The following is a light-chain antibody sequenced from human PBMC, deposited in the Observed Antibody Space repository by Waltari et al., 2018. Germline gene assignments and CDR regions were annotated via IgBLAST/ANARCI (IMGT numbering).Light chain of an antibody. CDR2: GAS. CDR1: QSFSSN. CDR3: QQYNNWPPVT. J-gene: IGKJ1*01. V-gene: IGKV3-15*01. Sequence: EIVMTQSPPTLSVSPGERATLSCRASQSFSSNLAWYQQKPGQAPRLLIYGASTRATGIPARFSGSGYGTEFTLTISSLQSEDFAVYYCQQYNNWPPVTFGQGTKVEIK.